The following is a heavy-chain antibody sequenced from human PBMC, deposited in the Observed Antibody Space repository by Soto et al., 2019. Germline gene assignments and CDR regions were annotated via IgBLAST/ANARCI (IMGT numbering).Heavy chain of an antibody. V-gene: IGHV1-8*01. CDR2: MNPKTGKT. Sequence: ASVKVSCKASGYTFSNYDINWVRQAAGQGLEWMGWMNPKTGKTGYAEKFKDRVTMIRDTSKSTAYMELSSLMSGDTAVYYCARSPWFDYGHYAFTWLDPWGQGTLVTVSS. CDR1: GYTFSNYD. J-gene: IGHJ5*02. CDR3: ARSPWFDYGHYAFTWLDP. D-gene: IGHD4-17*01.